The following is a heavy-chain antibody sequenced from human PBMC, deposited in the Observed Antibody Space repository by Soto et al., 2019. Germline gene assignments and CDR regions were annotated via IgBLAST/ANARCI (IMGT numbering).Heavy chain of an antibody. CDR1: GGSFSGYY. CDR3: ARDAELLNYDSSGYYGLYFDY. Sequence: SETLSLTCAVYGGSFSGYYWSWIRQPPGKGLEWIGEINHSGSTNYNPSLKSRVTISVETSKKKFSLKLSSVNAAETAVYYCARDAELLNYDSSGYYGLYFDYWAHGTLVTVSS. J-gene: IGHJ4*01. D-gene: IGHD3-22*01. CDR2: INHSGST. V-gene: IGHV4-34*01.